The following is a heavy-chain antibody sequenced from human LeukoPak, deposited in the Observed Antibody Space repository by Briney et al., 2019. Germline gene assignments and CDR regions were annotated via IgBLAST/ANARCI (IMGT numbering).Heavy chain of an antibody. CDR3: AKDLRYYGSGSYQFDY. CDR2: ISGSGGST. D-gene: IGHD3-10*01. V-gene: IGHV3-23*01. CDR1: GFTLSGFV. Sequence: GGSLRLSCAASGFTLSGFVMHWVRQAPGKGLEWVSAISGSGGSTYYADSVKGRFTISRDNSKNTLYLQMNSLRAEDTAVYYCAKDLRYYGSGSYQFDYWGQGTLVTVSS. J-gene: IGHJ4*02.